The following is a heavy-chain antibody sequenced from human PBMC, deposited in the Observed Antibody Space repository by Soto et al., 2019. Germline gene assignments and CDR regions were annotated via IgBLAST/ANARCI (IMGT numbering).Heavy chain of an antibody. CDR1: GFDFSAYA. V-gene: IGHV3-23*01. D-gene: IGHD6-6*01. CDR3: AKQIDGASSTYDY. Sequence: EVQLLESGGGLVQPGETLRLSCAASGFDFSAYAMAWVRQAPGKGLEWVSLIRAGGDTRYFADFVKGRCTISIDDSKNTVYLQMDSLRAEDTAVYYCAKQIDGASSTYDYWGHGILITVSS. CDR2: IRAGGDTR. J-gene: IGHJ4*01.